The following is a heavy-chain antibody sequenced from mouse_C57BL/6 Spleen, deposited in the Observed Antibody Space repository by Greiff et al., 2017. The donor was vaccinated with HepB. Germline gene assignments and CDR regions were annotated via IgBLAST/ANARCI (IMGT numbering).Heavy chain of an antibody. CDR3: AREGITTVVAPAY. D-gene: IGHD1-1*01. CDR1: GYTFTDYN. CDR2: INPNNGGT. Sequence: EVQLQQSGPELVKPGASVKMSCKASGYTFTDYNMHWVKQSHGKSLEWIGYINPNNGGTSYNQKFKGKATLTVNKSSSTAYMELRSLTSEDSAVYYCAREGITTVVAPAYWGQGTLVTVSA. J-gene: IGHJ3*01. V-gene: IGHV1-22*01.